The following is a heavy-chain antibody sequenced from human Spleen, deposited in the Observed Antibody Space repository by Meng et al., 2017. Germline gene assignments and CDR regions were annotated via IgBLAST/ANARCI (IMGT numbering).Heavy chain of an antibody. V-gene: IGHV1-2*06. D-gene: IGHD6-13*01. CDR1: GYTFPDYW. CDR3: ARDEDISAAGKLFGDY. Sequence: ASVKVSCKASGYTFPDYWLHWVRRAPGQGLEWMGRINPKSGDTHYAQRFQGRVTMTGDTSISTAYMELSGLRSDDTAMYYCARDEDISAAGKLFGDYWGHGKQVTVSS. J-gene: IGHJ4*01. CDR2: INPKSGDT.